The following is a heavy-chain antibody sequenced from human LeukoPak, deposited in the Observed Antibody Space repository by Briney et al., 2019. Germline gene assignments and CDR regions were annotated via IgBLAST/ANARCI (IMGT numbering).Heavy chain of an antibody. CDR2: INPSGGST. J-gene: IGHJ6*02. CDR3: VRFGYVFPRYYYYGMDV. V-gene: IGHV1-46*03. Sequence: ASVKVSCKASGYTFTSYYMHWVRQAPGQGLEWMGIINPSGGSTSYAQKFQGRVTMTRDTSTSTVYMELSSLRSEDTAVYYCVRFGYVFPRYYYYGMDVWGQGTTVTVSS. CDR1: GYTFTSYY. D-gene: IGHD5-12*01.